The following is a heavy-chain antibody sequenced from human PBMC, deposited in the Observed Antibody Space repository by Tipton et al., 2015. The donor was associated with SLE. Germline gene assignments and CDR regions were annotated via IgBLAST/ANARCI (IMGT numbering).Heavy chain of an antibody. CDR2: INHSGST. J-gene: IGHJ4*02. CDR1: GGSFSGYY. CDR3: ARDPDC. Sequence: TLSLTCAVYGGSFSGYYWSWIRQPPGKGLEWIGEINHSGSTNYNPSLKSRVTISVDTSKNQFSLKLSSVTAADTAVYYCARDPDCWGQGTLVTVSS. V-gene: IGHV4-34*01.